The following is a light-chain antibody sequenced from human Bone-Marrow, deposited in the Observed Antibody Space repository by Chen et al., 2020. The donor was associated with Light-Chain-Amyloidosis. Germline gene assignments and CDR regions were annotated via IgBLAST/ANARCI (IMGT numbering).Light chain of an antibody. CDR2: DDS. V-gene: IGLV3-21*02. CDR3: QVWDRSSDRPV. Sequence: YVLTQPSSVLVAPGQTATLACGGNNIGSTSVHWYQQTPGQAPLLVVYDDSDRPSGIPERLSGSNSGNTATLTISRVEAGDEADYYCQVWDRSSDRPVFGGGTKLTVL. J-gene: IGLJ3*02. CDR1: NIGSTS.